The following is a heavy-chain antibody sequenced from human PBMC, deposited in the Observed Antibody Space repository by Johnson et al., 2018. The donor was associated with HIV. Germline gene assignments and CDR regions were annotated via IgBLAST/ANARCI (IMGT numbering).Heavy chain of an antibody. V-gene: IGHV3-30*04. CDR2: ISYDGINK. CDR3: AFIEYSSLDAFDI. Sequence: QMLLVESGGGVVQPGRSLRLSCAASGFTFSSYAMHWVRQAPGKGLEWVAAISYDGINKSYADSVKGRFTISRDNSKNTLYLQMNSLRAEDTAVYYCAFIEYSSLDAFDIWGQGTMVTVSS. CDR1: GFTFSSYA. J-gene: IGHJ3*02. D-gene: IGHD6-6*01.